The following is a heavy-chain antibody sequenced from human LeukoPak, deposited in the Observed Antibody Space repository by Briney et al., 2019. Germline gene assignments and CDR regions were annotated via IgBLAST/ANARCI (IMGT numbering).Heavy chain of an antibody. CDR1: GFTFSSYA. J-gene: IGHJ4*02. Sequence: PGRSLRLSCAASGFTFSSYAMHWVRQAPGKGLEWVAVISYDGSNKYYADSVKGRFTISRDNSKNTLYLQMNSLRAEDTAVYYCAKGRSLWSPFDYWGQGTLVTVSS. CDR3: AKGRSLWSPFDY. V-gene: IGHV3-30*04. CDR2: ISYDGSNK. D-gene: IGHD3-10*01.